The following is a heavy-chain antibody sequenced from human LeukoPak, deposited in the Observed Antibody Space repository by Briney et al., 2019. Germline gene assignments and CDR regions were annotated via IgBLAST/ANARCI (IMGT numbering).Heavy chain of an antibody. D-gene: IGHD2-2*01. Sequence: PGGSLRLSCAASGFTFSGYSMNWVRQAPGKGLEWVSAISGSGGSTYYADSVKGRFTISRDNSKDTLYLQMNSLRAEDTAVYYCAKDTLVMPYWGQGTLVTVSS. V-gene: IGHV3-23*01. CDR3: AKDTLVMPY. CDR2: ISGSGGST. CDR1: GFTFSGYS. J-gene: IGHJ4*02.